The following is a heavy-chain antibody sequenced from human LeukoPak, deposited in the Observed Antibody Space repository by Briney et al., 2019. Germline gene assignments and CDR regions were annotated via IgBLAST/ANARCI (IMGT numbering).Heavy chain of an antibody. CDR1: GFTFSSYA. J-gene: IGHJ4*02. CDR2: VSGSGGNT. V-gene: IGHV3-23*01. CDR3: AKDFKGLTIEAAGSFDY. Sequence: TGGSLRLSCAASGFTFSSYAMSWVRQAPGKGLEWVSAVSGSGGNTYYADSVKGRFTISRDNSKNMLYLQMNSLRAEDTAVYYCAKDFKGLTIEAAGSFDYWGQGTLVTVSS. D-gene: IGHD6-13*01.